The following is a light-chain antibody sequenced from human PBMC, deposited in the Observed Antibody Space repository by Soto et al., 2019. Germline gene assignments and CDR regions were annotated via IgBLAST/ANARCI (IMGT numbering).Light chain of an antibody. CDR1: QSVSSN. J-gene: IGKJ4*01. CDR2: AVS. V-gene: IGKV3-15*01. CDR3: QQNYSPPLT. Sequence: EIVMTQSPATLSVSPGERATLSCRASQSVSSNLAWYQQKPGLAPRLLMFAVSTRAAGIPARFSGSGSGTYFTLTISSLQLEDFATYYCQQNYSPPLTFGGGTKVDIK.